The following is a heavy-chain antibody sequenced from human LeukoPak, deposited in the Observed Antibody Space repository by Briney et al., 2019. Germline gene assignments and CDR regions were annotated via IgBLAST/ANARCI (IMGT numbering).Heavy chain of an antibody. CDR2: ISGSGGSA. CDR3: ARVSTYESSGYPYYYYAMDV. CDR1: GFTFSNHS. J-gene: IGHJ6*02. V-gene: IGHV3-23*01. Sequence: GGSLRLSCAGSGFTFSNHSMSWVRQAPGKGLEWLSSISGSGGSAFYADSVKGRLTISRDNSKNTLYLQMNSLRAEDTAVYYCARVSTYESSGYPYYYYAMDVWGQGTTVTVSS. D-gene: IGHD3-22*01.